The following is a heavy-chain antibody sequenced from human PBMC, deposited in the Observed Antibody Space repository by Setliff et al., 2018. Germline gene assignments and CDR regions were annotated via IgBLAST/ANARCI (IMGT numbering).Heavy chain of an antibody. CDR3: ARQTGLGGHNLKDGTFYGVDV. D-gene: IGHD3-9*01. CDR2: IYVGGKT. Sequence: LRLSCLGSGFTVNSNFMTWVRQAPGKGLEWLSVIYVGGKTFYADSVKGRFNISRDDSKNTLSLHLKNLRIDDTAMYFCARQTGLGGHNLKDGTFYGVDVWGQGIMVTVSS. CDR1: GFTVNSNF. V-gene: IGHV3-66*04. J-gene: IGHJ6*02.